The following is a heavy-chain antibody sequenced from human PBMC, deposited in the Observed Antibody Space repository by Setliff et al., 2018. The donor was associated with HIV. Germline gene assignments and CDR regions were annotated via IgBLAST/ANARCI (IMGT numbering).Heavy chain of an antibody. CDR2: IYYSGST. CDR1: GGSISSYY. D-gene: IGHD1-26*01. CDR3: ARVHSGSYYVRRDDAFDI. J-gene: IGHJ3*02. Sequence: PSETLSLTCTVAGGSISSYYWSWIRQPPGKGLEWIGYIYYSGSTNYNPSLESRVTISVDTSKNQFSLKLSSVTAADTAVYYCARVHSGSYYVRRDDAFDIWGQGTMVTVS. V-gene: IGHV4-59*01.